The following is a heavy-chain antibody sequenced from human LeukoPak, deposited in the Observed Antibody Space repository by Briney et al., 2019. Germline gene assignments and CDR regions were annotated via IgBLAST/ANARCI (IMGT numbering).Heavy chain of an antibody. CDR3: ARGRRLGPLDY. CDR2: INHSGSI. D-gene: IGHD3-16*01. J-gene: IGHJ4*02. CDR1: GGSFSGYY. Sequence: SETLSLTCAVYGGSFSGYYWSWIRQPPGKGLEWIGEINHSGSINYNPSLKSRVTISVDTSKNQFSLKLSSVTAADTAVYYCARGRRLGPLDYWGQGTLVTVSS. V-gene: IGHV4-34*01.